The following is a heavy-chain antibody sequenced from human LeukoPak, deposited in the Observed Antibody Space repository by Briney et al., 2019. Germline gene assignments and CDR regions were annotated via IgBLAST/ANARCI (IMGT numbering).Heavy chain of an antibody. CDR3: AKVRGVYCSSPACYYYDP. Sequence: GGSLRLSCGASGFTFSSYAMSWVRQTPGRGLEWVAGVSPSGGRTLYADSVEGRFTISRDNSNDTVYLQLSSLRAEDSALYYCAKVRGVYCSSPACYYYDPWGQGTPVTVSS. V-gene: IGHV3-23*01. CDR2: VSPSGGRT. J-gene: IGHJ5*02. CDR1: GFTFSSYA. D-gene: IGHD2-2*01.